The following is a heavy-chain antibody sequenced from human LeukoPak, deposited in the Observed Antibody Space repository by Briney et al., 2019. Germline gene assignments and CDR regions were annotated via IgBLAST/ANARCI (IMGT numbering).Heavy chain of an antibody. CDR1: GGSISSYY. Sequence: SETLSLTCTVSGGSISSYYWSWIRQPPGKGLEWIGYIYYSGSTNYNPSLKSRVTMSVDTSKNQFSLKLSSVTAADTAVYYCARGSSGRFLEWLSPDYYYYGMDVWGQGTTVTVSS. D-gene: IGHD3-3*01. V-gene: IGHV4-59*01. CDR2: IYYSGST. CDR3: ARGSSGRFLEWLSPDYYYYGMDV. J-gene: IGHJ6*02.